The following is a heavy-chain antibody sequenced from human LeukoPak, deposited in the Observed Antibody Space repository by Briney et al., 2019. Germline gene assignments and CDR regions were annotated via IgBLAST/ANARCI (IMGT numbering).Heavy chain of an antibody. Sequence: SETLSLTCTVSGGSISSGGYYWSWIRQHPGKGLEWIGYSYYSGSTYYNPSLKSRVTISVDTSKNQFSLKLSSVTAADTAVYYCARDSGAFTGTTYWFDPWGQGTLVTVSS. J-gene: IGHJ5*02. CDR1: GGSISSGGYY. CDR3: ARDSGAFTGTTYWFDP. D-gene: IGHD1-7*01. CDR2: SYYSGST. V-gene: IGHV4-31*03.